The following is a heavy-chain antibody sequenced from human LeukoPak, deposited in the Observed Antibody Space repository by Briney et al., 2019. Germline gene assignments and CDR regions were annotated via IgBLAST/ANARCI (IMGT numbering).Heavy chain of an antibody. CDR1: GGSISSYY. CDR3: ARVRDRSSYFYDLDY. D-gene: IGHD3-22*01. Sequence: SETLSLTCTVSGGSISSYYWSWVRQPPGKGLEWIGCIHYSGSTNYNPSLKSRVTISVDTSKNQFSLKLSSVTAADTAVYYCARVRDRSSYFYDLDYWGQGTLVTVSS. V-gene: IGHV4-59*01. J-gene: IGHJ4*02. CDR2: IHYSGST.